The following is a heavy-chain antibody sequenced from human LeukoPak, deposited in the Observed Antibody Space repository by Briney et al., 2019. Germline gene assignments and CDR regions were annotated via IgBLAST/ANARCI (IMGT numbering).Heavy chain of an antibody. CDR3: AHPIRGALDI. J-gene: IGHJ3*02. Sequence: GGSLRLSCAASGFTFGSYSMNWVRQAPGKGLEWVSYISSSSSTIYYADSVKGRFTISRDNAKNSLYLQMNSLRAEDTAVYYCAHPIRGALDIWGQGTMVTVSS. V-gene: IGHV3-48*01. CDR2: ISSSSSTI. D-gene: IGHD3-10*01. CDR1: GFTFGSYS.